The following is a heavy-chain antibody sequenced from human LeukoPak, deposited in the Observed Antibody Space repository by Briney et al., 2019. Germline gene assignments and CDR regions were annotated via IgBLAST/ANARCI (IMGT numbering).Heavy chain of an antibody. CDR1: GLTVSSSY. J-gene: IGHJ3*02. CDR3: ARGGQWLVSDAFDI. Sequence: GGSLRLSCAASGLTVSSSYMNWVRQAPGKGLEWVSVIYSGGSTYYADSVKGRLTISRDNSKNTLYLQMNSLRAEDTAVYYCARGGQWLVSDAFDIWGQGTMVTVSS. CDR2: IYSGGST. V-gene: IGHV3-66*01. D-gene: IGHD6-19*01.